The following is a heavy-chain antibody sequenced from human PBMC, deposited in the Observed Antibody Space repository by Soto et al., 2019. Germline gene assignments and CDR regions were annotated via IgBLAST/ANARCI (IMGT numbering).Heavy chain of an antibody. D-gene: IGHD3-10*01. Sequence: GALRLSCAAPGFTFSSYWMHWVRQAPGKGLVWVSRINSDGSSTSYADSVKGRFTISRDNAKNTLYLQMNSLRAEDTAVYYCAGPIWFGEAPVEYWGQGTLVTVSS. CDR3: AGPIWFGEAPVEY. CDR1: GFTFSSYW. CDR2: INSDGSST. V-gene: IGHV3-74*01. J-gene: IGHJ4*02.